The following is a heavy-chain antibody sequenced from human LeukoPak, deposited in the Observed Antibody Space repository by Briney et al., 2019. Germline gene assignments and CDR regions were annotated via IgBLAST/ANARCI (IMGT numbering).Heavy chain of an antibody. J-gene: IGHJ3*02. CDR1: GGSMNSYC. CDR2: IYYNGST. CDR3: ARDRGHYNAHDAFAI. D-gene: IGHD1-14*01. Sequence: SETLSVTCNVSGGSMNSYCWSWIRQPPGKGLELVGYIYYNGSTTYNPSLKSPVSISMDTSKNQFYMWLNSVAATDPAVSDCARDRGHYNAHDAFAIWGQGTLVTVYS. V-gene: IGHV4-59*08.